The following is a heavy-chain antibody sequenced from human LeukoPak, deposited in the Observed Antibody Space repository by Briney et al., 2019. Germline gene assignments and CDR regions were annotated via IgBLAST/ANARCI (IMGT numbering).Heavy chain of an antibody. J-gene: IGHJ6*02. CDR1: GGSISSGGYY. D-gene: IGHD2-2*01. Sequence: SQTLSLTCTFSGGSISSGGYYWSWIRQHPGEGLEWIGYIYYSGSPYYDPSLNNRVTISVDMSKKQFVLQLRPVTAADTAVYYCARLRPRRYCSSTSCSLSGMDVWGQGTTVTVSS. CDR2: IYYSGSP. V-gene: IGHV4-31*03. CDR3: ARLRPRRYCSSTSCSLSGMDV.